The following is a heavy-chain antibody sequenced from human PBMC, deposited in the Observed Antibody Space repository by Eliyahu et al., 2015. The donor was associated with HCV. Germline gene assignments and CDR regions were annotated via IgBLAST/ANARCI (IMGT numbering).Heavy chain of an antibody. CDR3: ARDYYDSSGPPGY. V-gene: IGHV3-33*01. J-gene: IGHJ4*02. CDR2: XWYDGSNK. D-gene: IGHD3-22*01. CDR1: GFTFSSXG. Sequence: QVQLVESGGGVVQPGRSLRLSCAASGFTFSSXGMXWVRQAPGKGLEWVAVXWYDGSNKYYAXSVKGRFTISRDNSKNTLYLQMNSLRAEDTAVYYCARDYYDSSGPPGYWGQGTLVTVSS.